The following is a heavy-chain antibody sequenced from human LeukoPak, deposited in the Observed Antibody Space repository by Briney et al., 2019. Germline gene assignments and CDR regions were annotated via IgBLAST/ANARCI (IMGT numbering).Heavy chain of an antibody. CDR1: GFTFSSYG. V-gene: IGHV3-30*03. CDR2: ISYDGSNK. Sequence: GGSLRLSCAASGFTFSSYGMHWVRQAPGKGLEWVAVISYDGSNKYYADSVKGRFTISRDNSKNTLYLQMNSLRAEDTAVYYCADLHDSSGYHTRGYWGQGTLVTVSS. D-gene: IGHD3-22*01. J-gene: IGHJ4*02. CDR3: ADLHDSSGYHTRGY.